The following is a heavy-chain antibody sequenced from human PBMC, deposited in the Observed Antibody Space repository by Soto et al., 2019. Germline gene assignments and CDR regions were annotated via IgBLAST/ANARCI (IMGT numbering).Heavy chain of an antibody. CDR1: GFTFSRQA. CDR3: VRTGVTGYDFDY. Sequence: GGSLRLSCAASGFTFSRQAMHWVRQAPGRGLEWVAVIWYHGVDKYYADSVKGRFTISRDDAKNLLYLQMNGLRAEDSALYYCVRTGVTGYDFDYWGQGTLVTVSS. V-gene: IGHV3-33*01. CDR2: IWYHGVDK. J-gene: IGHJ4*02. D-gene: IGHD5-12*01.